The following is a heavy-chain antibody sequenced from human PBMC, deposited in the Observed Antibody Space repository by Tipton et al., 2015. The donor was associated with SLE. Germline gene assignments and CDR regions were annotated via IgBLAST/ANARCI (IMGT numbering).Heavy chain of an antibody. CDR3: ARDYHDTWGYYFDY. CDR2: IYTVGRT. V-gene: IGHV4-61*09. Sequence: LRLSCTVSGGSVSSGSYYWSWIRQPAGKGLEWIGHIYTVGRTNYNPSLKSRLTISVDTSKNRFSLKLSSVTAADTAVYYCARDYHDTWGYYFDYWGQGTLVTVSS. D-gene: IGHD7-27*01. CDR1: GGSVSSGSYY. J-gene: IGHJ4*02.